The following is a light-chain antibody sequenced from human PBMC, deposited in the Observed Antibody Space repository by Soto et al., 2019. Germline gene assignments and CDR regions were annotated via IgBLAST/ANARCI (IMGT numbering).Light chain of an antibody. V-gene: IGLV2-11*01. CDR1: SSDVGGYNY. Sequence: QSVLTQPRSVSGSPGQSVTISCTGTSSDVGGYNYVSWYQQHPGKAPKLRIYDVSKRPSGVSDRFSGSKSGNTASLTISGLQAEDVSDYYCRLYAGSYTVVFGGGTKLTVL. CDR3: RLYAGSYTVV. J-gene: IGLJ2*01. CDR2: DVS.